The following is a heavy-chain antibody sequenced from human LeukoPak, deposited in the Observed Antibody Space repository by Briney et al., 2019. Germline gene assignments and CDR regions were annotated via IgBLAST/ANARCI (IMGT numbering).Heavy chain of an antibody. D-gene: IGHD1-1*01. CDR2: ISGSGGST. V-gene: IGHV3-23*01. CDR1: GFTFSSYA. J-gene: IGHJ4*02. CDR3: AKALPPGTTAGYFDY. Sequence: GGSLRLFCAASGFTFSSYAMSWVRQAPGKGLEWVSAISGSGGSTYYADSVKGRFTISRDNSKNTLYLQMNSLRAEDTAVYYCAKALPPGTTAGYFDYWGQGTLVTVSS.